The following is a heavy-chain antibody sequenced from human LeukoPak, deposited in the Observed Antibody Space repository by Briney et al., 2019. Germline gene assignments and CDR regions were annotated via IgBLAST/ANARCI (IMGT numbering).Heavy chain of an antibody. V-gene: IGHV3-23*01. CDR3: AKDDSVLWFGELLYRFDY. J-gene: IGHJ4*02. CDR1: GFTFSSYA. CDR2: ISGSGGRT. Sequence: GGSLRLSCAASGFTFSSYAMSWVRQAPGKGREWVSAISGSGGRTYYADSVKGRFTISRDNSKNTLYLQMNSLRAEDTAVYYCAKDDSVLWFGELLYRFDYWGQGTLVTVSS. D-gene: IGHD3-10*01.